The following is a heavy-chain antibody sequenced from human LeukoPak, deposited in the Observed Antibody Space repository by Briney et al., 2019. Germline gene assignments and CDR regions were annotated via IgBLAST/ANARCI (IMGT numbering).Heavy chain of an antibody. D-gene: IGHD2-2*01. Sequence: TGGSLRLSCAASGFTFSSYSLNWVRQAPGKGLEWILSISSSSSYIYYADSVKGPFTISRDNAKNSLYLQMNSLRAEDTAVYYCARDGPTEAGAYCSSTSCYFFDYWGQGTLVTVSS. CDR1: GFTFSSYS. CDR2: ISSSSSYI. CDR3: ARDGPTEAGAYCSSTSCYFFDY. V-gene: IGHV3-21*01. J-gene: IGHJ4*02.